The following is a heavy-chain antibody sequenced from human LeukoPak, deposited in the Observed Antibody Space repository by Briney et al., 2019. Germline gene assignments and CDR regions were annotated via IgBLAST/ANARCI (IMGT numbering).Heavy chain of an antibody. CDR3: AREGSSSNFDY. J-gene: IGHJ4*02. D-gene: IGHD6-13*01. V-gene: IGHV4-59*11. CDR2: IYYSGST. Sequence: PSETLSLTCTVSGGSISSHYWGWIRQPPGRGLEWIGYIYYSGSTNYNPSLKSRVTISVDTSKNQFSLKLSSVTAADTAVYYCAREGSSSNFDYWGQGTLVTVSS. CDR1: GGSISSHY.